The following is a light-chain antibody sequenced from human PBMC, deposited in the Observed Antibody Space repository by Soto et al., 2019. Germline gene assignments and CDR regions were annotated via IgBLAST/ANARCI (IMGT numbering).Light chain of an antibody. V-gene: IGKV1-33*01. Sequence: DIQMAQSPSSLSASLVDRVTITCHSSQDINKNLIWYQQKPGKAPKLLIYDASDLETGVPSRFSGSGSGTGFTFTISSLQPEDFATYYCQQYESLPLTFGQGTRLEIK. CDR1: QDINKN. CDR3: QQYESLPLT. J-gene: IGKJ5*01. CDR2: DAS.